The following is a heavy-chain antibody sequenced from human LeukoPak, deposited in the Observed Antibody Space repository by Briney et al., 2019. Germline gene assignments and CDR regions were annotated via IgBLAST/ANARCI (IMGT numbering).Heavy chain of an antibody. Sequence: SQTLSLTCAISGDSVSSNSAAWNWIRQSPSRGLEWLGRTYYRSKWYNDYAVSVKSRITINPDTSKNQFSLQLNSVTPEDTAVYYCARDRLWLGELPERYYYYYGMDVWGQGTTVTVSS. J-gene: IGHJ6*02. V-gene: IGHV6-1*01. D-gene: IGHD3-10*01. CDR3: ARDRLWLGELPERYYYYYGMDV. CDR2: TYYRSKWYN. CDR1: GDSVSSNSAA.